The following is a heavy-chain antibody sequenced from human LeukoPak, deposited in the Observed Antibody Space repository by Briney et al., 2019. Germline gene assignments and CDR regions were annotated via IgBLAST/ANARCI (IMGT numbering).Heavy chain of an antibody. J-gene: IGHJ6*02. Sequence: SETLSLTCTVSGGSISSYYWSWIRQPPGKGLEWIGYIYYSGSTNYNPSLKSRVTISVDTSKNQFSLKLSSVTAADTAVYYCARGYNGYCSGGSCPYCYYGMDVWGQGTTVTVSS. CDR1: GGSISSYY. CDR2: IYYSGST. V-gene: IGHV4-59*01. D-gene: IGHD2-15*01. CDR3: ARGYNGYCSGGSCPYCYYGMDV.